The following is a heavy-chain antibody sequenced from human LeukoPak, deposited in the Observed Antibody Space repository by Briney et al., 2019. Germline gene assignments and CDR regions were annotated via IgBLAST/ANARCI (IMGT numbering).Heavy chain of an antibody. CDR2: INTNSGGT. D-gene: IGHD4-23*01. CDR3: ARVRAGGNSRGDDAFDI. CDR1: GYTFTGYY. Sequence: ASVKVSFKASGYTFTGYYMHWVRQAPGQGLEWMGWINTNSGGTNYAQKFQGRVTMTRDTSISTAYMELSRLRSDDTAVYYCARVRAGGNSRGDDAFDIWGQGTMVTVSS. V-gene: IGHV1-2*02. J-gene: IGHJ3*02.